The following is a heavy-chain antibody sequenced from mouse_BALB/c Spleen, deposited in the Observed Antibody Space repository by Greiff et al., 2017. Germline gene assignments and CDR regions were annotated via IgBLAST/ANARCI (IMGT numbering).Heavy chain of an antibody. CDR2: IRNKANGYTT. CDR1: GFTFTDYY. D-gene: IGHD2-1*01. CDR3: ASPYGNSAWFAY. J-gene: IGHJ3*01. V-gene: IGHV7-3*02. Sequence: EVKLMESGGGLVQPGGSLRLSCATSGFTFTDYYMSWVRQPPGKALEWLGFIRNKANGYTTEYSASVKGRFTISRDNSQSILYLQMNTLRAEDSATYYCASPYGNSAWFAYWGQGTLVTVSA.